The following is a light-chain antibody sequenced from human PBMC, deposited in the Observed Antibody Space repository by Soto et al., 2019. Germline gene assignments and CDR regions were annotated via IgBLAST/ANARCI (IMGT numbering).Light chain of an antibody. CDR2: LRS. CDR3: MQALQTPHT. CDR1: QSLVYSNANTY. J-gene: IGKJ4*01. V-gene: IGKV2-28*01. Sequence: DILMTQSPLSLPVTPGEPASISCRSNQSLVYSNANTYLEWYLQKPGQSPQLLIYLRSHRASGVPDRFSGSGSGTDFTLTISRVEAEDFGVYYCMQALQTPHTFGGGTTVEIK.